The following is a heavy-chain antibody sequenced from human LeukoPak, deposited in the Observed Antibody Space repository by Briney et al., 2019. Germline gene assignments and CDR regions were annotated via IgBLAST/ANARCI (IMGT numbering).Heavy chain of an antibody. Sequence: PSETLSLTCTVSGGSISSYYWSWIRQPPGKGLEWIGYIYYSGSTNYSPSLKSRVTISVDTSKNQFSLKLSSVTAADTAVYYCALMWGDSSGYYYGTLDYWGQGTLVTVSS. CDR1: GGSISSYY. CDR2: IYYSGST. V-gene: IGHV4-59*01. D-gene: IGHD3-22*01. CDR3: ALMWGDSSGYYYGTLDY. J-gene: IGHJ4*02.